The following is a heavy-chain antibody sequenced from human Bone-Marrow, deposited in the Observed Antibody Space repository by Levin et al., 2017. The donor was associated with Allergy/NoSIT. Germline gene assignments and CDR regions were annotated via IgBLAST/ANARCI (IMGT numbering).Heavy chain of an antibody. CDR2: INPNSGDT. J-gene: IGHJ4*02. CDR1: GYTFTGYY. CDR3: ARGITIYGGGYVY. D-gene: IGHD3-3*01. Sequence: ASVKVSCKASGYTFTGYYIHWVRQAPGQGLEWMGRINPNSGDTKFEQKFQGRVTVTRDTSISTVYMELSRLTSDDTAGYYCARGITIYGGGYVYWGQGTLVTVSS. V-gene: IGHV1-2*06.